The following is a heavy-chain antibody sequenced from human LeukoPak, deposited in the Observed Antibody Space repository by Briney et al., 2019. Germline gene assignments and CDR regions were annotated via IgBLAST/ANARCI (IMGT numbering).Heavy chain of an antibody. Sequence: SETLSLTCTVSGGSVTNYYWSWIRQLPGKGLGWIGYIYYSGSTSYNPSLKSRVTISVDTSKNQFSLKVSSVAAADTAVYYCARDLGDGYKNYWGQGTLVTVSS. CDR2: IYYSGST. V-gene: IGHV4-59*02. J-gene: IGHJ4*02. CDR1: GGSVTNYY. D-gene: IGHD5-24*01. CDR3: ARDLGDGYKNY.